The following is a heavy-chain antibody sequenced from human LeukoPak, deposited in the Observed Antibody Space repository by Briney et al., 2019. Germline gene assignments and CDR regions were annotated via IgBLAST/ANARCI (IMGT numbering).Heavy chain of an antibody. CDR3: ARARRGYDSSGYYYAGGYFDY. D-gene: IGHD3-22*01. CDR1: GGSISSYY. Sequence: SSETLSLTCTVSGGSISSYYWSWIRQPPGKGLEWIGYIYYSGSTNYNPSLKSRVTISVDTSKNQFSLKLSSVTAADTAVYYCARARRGYDSSGYYYAGGYFDYWGQGTLVTVSS. CDR2: IYYSGST. V-gene: IGHV4-59*12. J-gene: IGHJ4*02.